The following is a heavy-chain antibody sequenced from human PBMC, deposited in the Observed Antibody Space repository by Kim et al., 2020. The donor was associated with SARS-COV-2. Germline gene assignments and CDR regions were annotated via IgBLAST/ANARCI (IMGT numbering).Heavy chain of an antibody. CDR1: GYTLTSYA. D-gene: IGHD3-3*01. V-gene: IGHV1-3*01. Sequence: ASVKVSCKASGYTLTSYAMHWVRQAPGQRLEWMGWINAGNGNTKYSQKFQGRVTITRDTSASTAYMELSSLRSEETAVYYCAREYYDFWSGYYISNWFDPWGQGTLVTVSS. CDR2: INAGNGNT. CDR3: AREYYDFWSGYYISNWFDP. J-gene: IGHJ5*02.